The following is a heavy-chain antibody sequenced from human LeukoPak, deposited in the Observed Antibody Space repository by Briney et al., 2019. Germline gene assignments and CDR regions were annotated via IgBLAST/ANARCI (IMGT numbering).Heavy chain of an antibody. CDR3: AKTQSSSWYYFDY. CDR2: TSYDGGTK. Sequence: GSSLRLSCAASGFTFSSYGMHWVRQAPGKGLEWVAVTSYDGGTKYYADSVKGRLTISRDNSKNTLYLQMNSLRAEDTAVYYCAKTQSSSWYYFDYWGQGTLVTVSS. V-gene: IGHV3-30*18. CDR1: GFTFSSYG. D-gene: IGHD6-13*01. J-gene: IGHJ4*02.